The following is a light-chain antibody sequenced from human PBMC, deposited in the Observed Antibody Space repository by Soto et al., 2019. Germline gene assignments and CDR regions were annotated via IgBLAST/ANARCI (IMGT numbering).Light chain of an antibody. Sequence: QSALTQPASVSGSPGQSITISCTGTSSDVGGYNYVSWYQQHPGKAPKLMIYDVSNRPSGVSNRFSGSKSGNTASLTISGRQAEDEADYYCSSSTSGSTIVVFGGGTKLTVL. J-gene: IGLJ2*01. V-gene: IGLV2-14*01. CDR2: DVS. CDR3: SSSTSGSTIVV. CDR1: SSDVGGYNY.